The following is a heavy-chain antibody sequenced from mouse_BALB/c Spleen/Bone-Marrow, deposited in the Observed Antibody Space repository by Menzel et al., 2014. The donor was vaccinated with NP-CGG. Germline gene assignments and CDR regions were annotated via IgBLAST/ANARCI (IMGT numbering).Heavy chain of an antibody. CDR2: INPDSRTI. CDR3: ARPDYYGYLNY. Sequence: EVHLVESGGGLVQPGGSLKLSCAASEFDFSRYWMSWVRQAPGKGLEWIGEINPDSRTINYSPSLKDKFIISRDNAKNTLYLRLNKVRSEDTALYYCARPDYYGYLNYWGQGTTLTVSS. D-gene: IGHD1-1*01. J-gene: IGHJ2*01. CDR1: EFDFSRYW. V-gene: IGHV4-1*02.